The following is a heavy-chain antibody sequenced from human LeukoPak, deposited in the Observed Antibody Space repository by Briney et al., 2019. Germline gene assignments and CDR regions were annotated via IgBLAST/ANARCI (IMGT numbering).Heavy chain of an antibody. CDR3: ARGGCGDSAAPFDD. V-gene: IGHV1-46*01. D-gene: IGHD2-21*02. CDR2: INPSAGST. Sequence: AASVKVSCKTSGYTFTSCYMHWVRQAPGQGLEWMGMINPSAGSTRYAQKFQGRVTMTTDTSTSTVYMELSSLISEDTAVYYCARGGCGDSAAPFDDWGQGTLVPVSS. CDR1: GYTFTSCY. J-gene: IGHJ4*02.